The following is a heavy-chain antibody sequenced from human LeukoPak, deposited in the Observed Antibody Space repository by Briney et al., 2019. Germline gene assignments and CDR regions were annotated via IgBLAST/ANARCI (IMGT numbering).Heavy chain of an antibody. CDR2: ITSSGSTT. CDR3: ARDRCSGGSCYWGGWIFDY. J-gene: IGHJ4*02. CDR1: GFTFSSYE. Sequence: PGGSLTLTCEVSGFTFSSYEINWVRQAPGTGLEWVSHITSSGSTTYYVESVKGRFTISRDNAKNSLYLQMNSLRAEDTAVYYCARDRCSGGSCYWGGWIFDYWGQGTLVTVSS. D-gene: IGHD2-15*01. V-gene: IGHV3-48*03.